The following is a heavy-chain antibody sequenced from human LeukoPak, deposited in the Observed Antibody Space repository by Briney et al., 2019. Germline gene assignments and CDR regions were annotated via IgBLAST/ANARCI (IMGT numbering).Heavy chain of an antibody. V-gene: IGHV1-18*01. D-gene: IGHD3-10*01. CDR2: ISAYNGNT. Sequence: ASVKVSCKASGYTFTSYGISWVRQAPGQGLEGMGWISAYNGNTNYAQTLQGRVTMTTDTSTSTAYMELRSLRSDDTAVYYCARDTMVRGVITVDIWGQGTMVTVSS. J-gene: IGHJ3*02. CDR3: ARDTMVRGVITVDI. CDR1: GYTFTSYG.